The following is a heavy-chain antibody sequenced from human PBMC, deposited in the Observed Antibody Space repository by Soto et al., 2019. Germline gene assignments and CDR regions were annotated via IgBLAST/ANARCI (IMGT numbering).Heavy chain of an antibody. CDR2: FYNGGTT. CDR1: GGSISTYY. D-gene: IGHD3-10*01. V-gene: IGHV4-59*01. CDR3: ARDGSERPATY. J-gene: IGHJ4*02. Sequence: QVQLQESGPGLVKPSETLSLTCTVSGGSISTYYWIGIRQPPGKGLEWIGVFYNGGTTNYSPSLKSRVIISVDTSKNQFSLKLNSVTAADTAVYYCARDGSERPATYWGQGILVTVSS.